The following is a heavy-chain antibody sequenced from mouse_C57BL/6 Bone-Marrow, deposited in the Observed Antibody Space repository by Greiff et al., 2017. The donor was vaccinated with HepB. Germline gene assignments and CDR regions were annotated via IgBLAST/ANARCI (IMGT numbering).Heavy chain of an antibody. J-gene: IGHJ4*01. Sequence: EVKLVESGGDLVKPGGSLKLSCAASGFTFTSYGMSWVRQTPDQRLEWVATISSGGSYTYYPDSVKGRFTISRDNAKNTLYLQMSSLKSEDTAMYYCARHIGSYDGYYYAMDYWGQGTSVTVSS. CDR3: ARHIGSYDGYYYAMDY. D-gene: IGHD2-3*01. V-gene: IGHV5-6*01. CDR1: GFTFTSYG. CDR2: ISSGGSYT.